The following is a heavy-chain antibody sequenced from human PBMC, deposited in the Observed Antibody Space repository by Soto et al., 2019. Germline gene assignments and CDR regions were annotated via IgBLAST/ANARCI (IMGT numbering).Heavy chain of an antibody. D-gene: IGHD6-13*01. V-gene: IGHV3-23*01. Sequence: EVQLLESGGGLVQPGGSLRLSCAASGFTFSSYAMSWVRQAPGKGLEWVSGISGSGGSTSYADSVKGRFTISRDNSKNTLYLQMNSLRAEDTALYYCARAPYSSSWNIHFGYWGQGTLVTVSS. CDR2: ISGSGGST. CDR1: GFTFSSYA. J-gene: IGHJ4*02. CDR3: ARAPYSSSWNIHFGY.